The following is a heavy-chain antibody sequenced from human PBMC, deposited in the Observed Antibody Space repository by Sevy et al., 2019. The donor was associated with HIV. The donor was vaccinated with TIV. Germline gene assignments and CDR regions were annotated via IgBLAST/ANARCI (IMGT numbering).Heavy chain of an antibody. CDR1: GFTFSGSA. Sequence: GGSLRLSCAASGFTFSGSAMHWVRQASGKGLEWVGRIRSKANTYATAYAASVKGRFTISSDDSKNTAYLQMNSLKTEDTAVYYCTSGHLRYYFDYWGQGTLVTVSS. V-gene: IGHV3-73*01. CDR2: IRSKANTYAT. D-gene: IGHD4-17*01. J-gene: IGHJ4*02. CDR3: TSGHLRYYFDY.